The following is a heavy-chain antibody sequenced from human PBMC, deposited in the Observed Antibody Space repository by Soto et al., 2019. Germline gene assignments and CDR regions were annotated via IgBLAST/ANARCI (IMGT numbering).Heavy chain of an antibody. CDR2: ISSSGGST. J-gene: IGHJ4*02. D-gene: IGHD4-17*01. Sequence: PGGSLRLSCAASGITFSNYAMSWVRQAPGKGLEWVSAISSSGGSTYYADSVKGRFTISRDNSKNTLYLQMHSLRAEDTAVYFCAKDQGYGDYTYLDYWGQGSLVTVSS. V-gene: IGHV3-23*01. CDR1: GITFSNYA. CDR3: AKDQGYGDYTYLDY.